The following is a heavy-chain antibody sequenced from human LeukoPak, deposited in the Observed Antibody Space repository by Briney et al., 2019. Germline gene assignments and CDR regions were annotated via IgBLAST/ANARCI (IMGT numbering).Heavy chain of an antibody. V-gene: IGHV5-51*01. CDR2: IYPGDSDT. J-gene: IGHJ4*02. CDR1: GYVFTSYL. Sequence: PGESLKISCKGSGYVFTSYLIGWVRQMPGKGLELMGSIYPGDSDTRYSASFQCQVTISADKSISTAYLHWSSLKASHAAMYYCASHFARGSMTSPAGYWGQGTLVTVSS. CDR3: ASHFARGSMTSPAGY. D-gene: IGHD2-2*01.